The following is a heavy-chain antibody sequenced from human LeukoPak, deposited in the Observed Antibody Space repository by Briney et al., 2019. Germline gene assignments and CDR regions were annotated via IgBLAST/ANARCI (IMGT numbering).Heavy chain of an antibody. V-gene: IGHV3-7*01. D-gene: IGHD3-10*01. CDR2: IKQDGTEK. CDR3: ARLSEMFRGPQVIYYFDY. CDR1: GFSFTTYW. Sequence: GGSLRLSCGASGFSFTTYWMSWVRQAPGKGLEWVANIKQDGTEKYYVDSVKGRFTISRDYARNSLYLQLSSLRAEDTAVYYCARLSEMFRGPQVIYYFDYWGQGTLVTVSS. J-gene: IGHJ4*02.